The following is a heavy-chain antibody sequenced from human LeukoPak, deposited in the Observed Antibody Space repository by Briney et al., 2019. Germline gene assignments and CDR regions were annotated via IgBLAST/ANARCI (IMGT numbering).Heavy chain of an antibody. J-gene: IGHJ5*02. CDR2: ISAYNGDT. CDR3: ARGAYDSGTYNWFDP. CDR1: GYTFTSYG. V-gene: IGHV1-18*04. Sequence: ASVKVSCKASGYTFTSYGICWVRQAPGQGLEWMGWISAYNGDTNYAQKLQGRVTMTTDTSTTTAYMELRSLRSDDTAVYYCARGAYDSGTYNWFDPWGQGTLVTVSS. D-gene: IGHD3-10*01.